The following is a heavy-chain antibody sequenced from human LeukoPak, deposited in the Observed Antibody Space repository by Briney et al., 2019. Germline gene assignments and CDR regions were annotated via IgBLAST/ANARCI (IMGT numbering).Heavy chain of an antibody. CDR1: GYSFTSHW. CDR2: IYPGDSDT. CDR3: ARRIVARRGVGDY. V-gene: IGHV5-51*01. Sequence: GESLKISCKGSGYSFTSHWIGWVRQMPGKGLEWTGIIYPGDSDTRYSPSFQGQVTISADKSISTAYLQWSSLKASDTAMYYCARRIVARRGVGDYWGQGTLVTVSS. J-gene: IGHJ4*02. D-gene: IGHD6-6*01.